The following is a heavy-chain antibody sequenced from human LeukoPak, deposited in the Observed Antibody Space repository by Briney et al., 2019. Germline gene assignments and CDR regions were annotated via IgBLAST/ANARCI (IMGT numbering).Heavy chain of an antibody. CDR1: AFTFSTYS. CDR2: IYSGGST. J-gene: IGHJ4*02. Sequence: GGSLRLSCAASAFTFSTYSMNWVRQAPGKGLEWVSVIYSGGSTYYADSVRGRFTISRDSSKNTLYLQMNSLRDEDTAVYHCASIAARKSDYWGQGTLVTVSS. V-gene: IGHV3-66*01. D-gene: IGHD6-6*01. CDR3: ASIAARKSDY.